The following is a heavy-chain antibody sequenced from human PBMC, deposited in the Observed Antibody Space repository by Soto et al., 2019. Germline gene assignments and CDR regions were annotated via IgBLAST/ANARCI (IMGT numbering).Heavy chain of an antibody. D-gene: IGHD3-22*01. V-gene: IGHV3-74*01. CDR3: ARDRYYYDSTDHFSADAFDI. J-gene: IGHJ3*02. Sequence: PGGSLRLSCAASGFIFNNYAMNWVRQAPGEGLQWVARISDDGSSTNYADSVKGRFTISRDNAKNTVYLQMSSLRAEDTAVYYCARDRYYYDSTDHFSADAFDIWGQGTMVTVSS. CDR2: ISDDGSST. CDR1: GFIFNNYA.